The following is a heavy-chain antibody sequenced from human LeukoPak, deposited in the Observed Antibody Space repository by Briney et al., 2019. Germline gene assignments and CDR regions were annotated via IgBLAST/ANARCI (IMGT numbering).Heavy chain of an antibody. V-gene: IGHV1-2*02. CDR1: GYTFTGYY. CDR2: INPNSGGT. CDR3: ATLWFGELNYYYMDV. Sequence: ASVKVSCKASGYTFTGYYMHWVRQAPGQGLEWMGWINPNSGGTNYAQKFQGRVTMTRDTSISTAYMELSRLRSDDTAVYYCATLWFGELNYYYMDVWGKGTTVTVSS. J-gene: IGHJ6*03. D-gene: IGHD3-10*01.